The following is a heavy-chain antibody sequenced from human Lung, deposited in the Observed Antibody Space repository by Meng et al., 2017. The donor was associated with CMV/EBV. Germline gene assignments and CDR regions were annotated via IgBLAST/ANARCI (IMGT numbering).Heavy chain of an antibody. D-gene: IGHD2-8*01. Sequence: ASVKVSRKASGYTFSGYYIQWVRQAPGQGLEWMGWINPNSGGTNYAQIFQGRVTMTRDMSITTAYMELSRLRSDDTAVYYCARRGLYGDWFDPWGQGTLVTVSS. CDR1: GYTFSGYY. CDR2: INPNSGGT. J-gene: IGHJ5*02. V-gene: IGHV1-2*02. CDR3: ARRGLYGDWFDP.